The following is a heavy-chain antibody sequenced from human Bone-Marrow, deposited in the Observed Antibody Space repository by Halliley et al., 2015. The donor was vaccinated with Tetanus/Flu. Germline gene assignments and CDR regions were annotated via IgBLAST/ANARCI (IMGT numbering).Heavy chain of an antibody. J-gene: IGHJ4*02. CDR1: GFTFSNIW. CDR2: IRSKSDGGTI. V-gene: IGHV3-15*01. CDR3: STSGYDYYFDY. Sequence: SLRLSCAASGFTFSNIWMSWVRQAPGKGLEWVGQIRSKSDGGTIEYAAPVKGSFTISRDDSKNTLYLQMNSLRTEDTAMYYCSTSGYDYYFDYWGQGTLLTVSS. D-gene: IGHD5-12*01.